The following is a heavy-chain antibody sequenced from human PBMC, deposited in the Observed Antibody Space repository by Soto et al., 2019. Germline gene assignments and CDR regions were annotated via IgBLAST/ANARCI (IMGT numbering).Heavy chain of an antibody. CDR1: GFTFSSYW. CDR3: AIRASYYDSSGYFDY. J-gene: IGHJ4*02. V-gene: IGHV3-74*01. Sequence: EVQLVESGGGLVQPGGSLRLSCAASGFTFSSYWMHWVRQAPGKGLVWVSRINSDGSSTSYADSMKGRFTISRDNAKNTLYLQMNSLRAEDTAVYYCAIRASYYDSSGYFDYWGQGTLVTVSS. D-gene: IGHD3-22*01. CDR2: INSDGSST.